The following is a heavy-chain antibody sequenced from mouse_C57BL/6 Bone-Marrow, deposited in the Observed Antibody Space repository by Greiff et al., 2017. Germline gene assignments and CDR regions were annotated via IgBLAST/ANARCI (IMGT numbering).Heavy chain of an antibody. CDR1: GYTFPSYG. D-gene: IGHD2-4*01. CDR2: IYPRSGNT. J-gene: IGHJ3*01. Sequence: QVQLQQSGAELARPGASVQLSCKASGYTFPSYGISWVKQRTGQGLEWIGEIYPRSGNTYYNEKFKGKATLTADKSSSTAYMELRSLTSEDSAVYFCARGIYYDFTWFAYWGQGTLVTVSA. V-gene: IGHV1-81*01. CDR3: ARGIYYDFTWFAY.